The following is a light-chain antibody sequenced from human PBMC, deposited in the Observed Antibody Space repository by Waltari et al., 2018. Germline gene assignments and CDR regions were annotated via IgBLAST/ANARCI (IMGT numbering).Light chain of an antibody. V-gene: IGLV1-47*01. CDR2: RNN. CDR1: TPNTGGKQ. J-gene: IGLJ3*02. Sequence: QPVLTQPPSASGPPGQRATSPCPGDTPNTGGKQLSCYQQLPGTAPKLLSYRNNQRPSGVPDRFSGSKSGTSASLAISGLRSEDEADYHCAVWDDSLSAWVFGGGTKLTVL. CDR3: AVWDDSLSAWV.